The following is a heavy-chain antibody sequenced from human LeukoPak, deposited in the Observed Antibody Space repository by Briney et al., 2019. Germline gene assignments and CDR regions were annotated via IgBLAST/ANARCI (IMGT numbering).Heavy chain of an antibody. D-gene: IGHD1-14*01. CDR2: ISYDGSNK. J-gene: IGHJ4*02. CDR1: GFTFSSYA. CDR3: ARDRDRAEFYFDY. Sequence: PGGSLRLSCAASGFTFSSYAMHWVRQAPGKGLEWVAVISYDGSNKYYADSVKGRFTISRDNSKNTLYLQMNNLRAEDTAVYYCARDRDRAEFYFDYWGQGTLVTVSS. V-gene: IGHV3-30-3*01.